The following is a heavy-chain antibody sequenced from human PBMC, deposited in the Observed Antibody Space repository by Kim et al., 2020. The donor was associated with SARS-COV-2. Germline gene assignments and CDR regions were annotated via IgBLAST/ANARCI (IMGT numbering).Heavy chain of an antibody. Sequence: SVKVSCKASGGTFSSYAISWVRQAHGQGLEWMGRIIPIFGIANYAQKFQGRVTITADKSTSTAYMELSSLRSEDTAVYYCARSTYYYDSSGYHFDYWGQGTLVTVSS. J-gene: IGHJ4*02. V-gene: IGHV1-69*04. CDR3: ARSTYYYDSSGYHFDY. CDR1: GGTFSSYA. D-gene: IGHD3-22*01. CDR2: IIPIFGIA.